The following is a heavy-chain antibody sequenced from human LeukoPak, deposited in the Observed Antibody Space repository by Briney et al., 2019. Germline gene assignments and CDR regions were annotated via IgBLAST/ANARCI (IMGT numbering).Heavy chain of an antibody. CDR3: AKGVTLPPTYHYYMDV. D-gene: IGHD5-18*01. CDR1: GYTFTSYD. J-gene: IGHJ6*03. Sequence: ASVKISCKASGYTFTSYDINWVRQATGQGLEWMGWMNPNSGNTGYAQKFQGRVTMTRNTSISTAYMELSSVTAADTAVYNCAKGVTLPPTYHYYMDVWSKGTTVTVSS. CDR2: MNPNSGNT. V-gene: IGHV1-8*01.